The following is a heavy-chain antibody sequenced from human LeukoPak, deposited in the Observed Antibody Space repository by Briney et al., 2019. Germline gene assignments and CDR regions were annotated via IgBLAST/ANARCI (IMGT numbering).Heavy chain of an antibody. Sequence: ASVKVSCKASGYTFTSYDINWVRQATGQGLEWMGWMSPNSGNTGYAQKFQGRVTMTRNTSISTAYMELSSLRSEDTAVYYCARGQIAAAGTNDYWGQGTLVTVSS. CDR1: GYTFTSYD. D-gene: IGHD6-13*01. J-gene: IGHJ4*02. CDR3: ARGQIAAAGTNDY. V-gene: IGHV1-8*01. CDR2: MSPNSGNT.